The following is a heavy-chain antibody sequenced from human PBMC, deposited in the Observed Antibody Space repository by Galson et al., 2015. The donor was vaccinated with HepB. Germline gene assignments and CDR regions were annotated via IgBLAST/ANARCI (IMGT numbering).Heavy chain of an antibody. CDR2: IRSKAYGGTT. V-gene: IGHV3-49*03. CDR1: GFTFGDYA. CDR3: TSQRGVAGLNFDY. Sequence: SLRLSCAASGFTFGDYAMSWFRQAPGKGLEWVGFIRSKAYGGTTEYAASVKGRFTISRDDSKSIAYLQMNSLKTEDTAVYYCTSQRGVAGLNFDYWGQGTLVTASS. J-gene: IGHJ4*02. D-gene: IGHD6-19*01.